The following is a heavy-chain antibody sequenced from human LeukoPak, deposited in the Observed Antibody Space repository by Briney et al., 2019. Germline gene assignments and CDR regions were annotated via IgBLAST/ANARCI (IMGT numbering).Heavy chain of an antibody. CDR1: GGSMSSHY. V-gene: IGHV4-59*11. CDR2: IYYSGST. CDR3: AKHLTSAYYDMIWFDP. D-gene: IGHD3-3*01. Sequence: SETLSLTCSVSGGSMSSHYWSWIRQPPGKGLEWIGYIYYSGSTNYNPSLKSRVTISLDTSKNQFSLKLSSVTAADTAVYYCAKHLTSAYYDMIWFDPWGQGTLVTVSS. J-gene: IGHJ5*02.